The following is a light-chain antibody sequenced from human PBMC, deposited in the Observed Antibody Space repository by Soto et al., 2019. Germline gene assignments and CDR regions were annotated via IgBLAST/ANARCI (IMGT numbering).Light chain of an antibody. J-gene: IGKJ2*01. V-gene: IGKV3-15*01. Sequence: EVVMTQSPATLSLSPGERATLSCRASQSVTRNLAWYQQKPGQTPRLLIYAASTRAPGIPARFSGSGSGTEFTLTISGLQSEDFAVYYCQQYDNWPPYTFGQGTKLEIK. CDR3: QQYDNWPPYT. CDR2: AAS. CDR1: QSVTRN.